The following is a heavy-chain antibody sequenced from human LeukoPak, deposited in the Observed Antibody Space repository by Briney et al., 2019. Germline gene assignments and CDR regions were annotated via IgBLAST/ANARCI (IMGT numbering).Heavy chain of an antibody. CDR1: GFTFNTYW. D-gene: IGHD6-13*01. Sequence: GGSLRLSCTASGFTFNTYWMTWVRQAPGKGLEWVANIKEDGSEKVYVDSLKGRFTISRDNAKNALFLQMNSLRAEDTAVYYCARGPYSRGFAAFDVWGQGTMVTDPS. J-gene: IGHJ3*01. CDR2: IKEDGSEK. CDR3: ARGPYSRGFAAFDV. V-gene: IGHV3-7*04.